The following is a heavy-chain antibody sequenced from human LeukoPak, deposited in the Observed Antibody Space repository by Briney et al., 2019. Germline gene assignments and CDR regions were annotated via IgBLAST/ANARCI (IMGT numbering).Heavy chain of an antibody. CDR2: IYYSGIT. D-gene: IGHD2-2*01. CDR1: GASISSYY. CDR3: ARFKSGPGCSSASCTDFDY. Sequence: PSETLSLTCTVSGASISSYYWSWIRQPPGKGLEWIGYIYYSGITNYNPSLKSRVTISVDTSKNQFSLKVRSVTAADTAVYYCARFKSGPGCSSASCTDFDYWGQGTLVTVSS. V-gene: IGHV4-59*08. J-gene: IGHJ4*02.